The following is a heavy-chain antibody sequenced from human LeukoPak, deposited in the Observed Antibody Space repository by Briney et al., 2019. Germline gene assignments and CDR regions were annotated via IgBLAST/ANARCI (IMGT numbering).Heavy chain of an antibody. CDR1: GFTFSSYG. CDR3: AKDRVAAAGIYNWFDP. CDR2: IRYDGSNK. Sequence: GGSLRLSCAASGFTFSSYGMHWVRQAPGKGLEWVAFIRYDGSNKHYADSVKGRFTISRDNSKNTLYLQMNSLRAEDTAVYYCAKDRVAAAGIYNWFDPWGQGTLVTVSS. V-gene: IGHV3-30*02. D-gene: IGHD6-13*01. J-gene: IGHJ5*02.